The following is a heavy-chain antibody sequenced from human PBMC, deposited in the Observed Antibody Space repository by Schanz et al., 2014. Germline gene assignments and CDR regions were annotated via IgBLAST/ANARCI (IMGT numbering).Heavy chain of an antibody. J-gene: IGHJ3*02. CDR3: ARKMKVGVDGGKEHDSLDI. Sequence: EVQLVESGGGLVQPGGSLRLSCSASGFTFSIYAMHWVRQAPGKGLEYVSAISHDGYSTYYADSVKGRFTISRDNSKNTLYLQMSSLTTEDTAVYYCARKMKVGVDGGKEHDSLDIWGQGTMVTVSS. CDR1: GFTFSIYA. V-gene: IGHV3-64D*06. CDR2: ISHDGYST. D-gene: IGHD3-22*01.